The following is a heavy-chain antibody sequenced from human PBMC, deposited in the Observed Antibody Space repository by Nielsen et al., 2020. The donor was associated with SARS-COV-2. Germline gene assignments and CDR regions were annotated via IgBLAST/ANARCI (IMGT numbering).Heavy chain of an antibody. CDR1: GFSFTSYW. CDR2: IYPGDSDS. V-gene: IGHV5-51*01. Sequence: GGSLRLSCKGSGFSFTSYWIGWVRQMPGKGPEWMGIIYPGDSDSKFSPSFQGQVTISVDNSISTAYLQWNSLKASDTAMYYCARRGYSYSFDYWGQGTLVTVSS. D-gene: IGHD5-12*01. J-gene: IGHJ4*02. CDR3: ARRGYSYSFDY.